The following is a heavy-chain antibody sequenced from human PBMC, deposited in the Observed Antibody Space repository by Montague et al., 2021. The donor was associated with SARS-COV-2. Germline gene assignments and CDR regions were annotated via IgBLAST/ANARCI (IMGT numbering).Heavy chain of an antibody. Sequence: SLRLSCAASVFTLRSYAMSWVRQAPGKGLEWVSTISGSGGSTYYADSVKGRFTISRDNSKSTLYLQMNTLRAEDTAVYYCAKVRGGGGYSFHFDAFDIWGQGTMVTVSS. D-gene: IGHD5-18*01. CDR1: VFTLRSYA. J-gene: IGHJ3*02. V-gene: IGHV3-23*01. CDR2: ISGSGGST. CDR3: AKVRGGGGYSFHFDAFDI.